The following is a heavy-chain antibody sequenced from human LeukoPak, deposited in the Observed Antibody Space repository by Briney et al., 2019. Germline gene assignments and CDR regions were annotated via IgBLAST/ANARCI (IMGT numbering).Heavy chain of an antibody. V-gene: IGHV4-34*01. Sequence: KPSETLSLTCAVYGGSFSGYYWSWIRQPPGKGLEWFGEINHSGSTNDHPSLKSRVTISVDTSKNQFSLKLSPVTAADTAVYYCARGLRTLIAARPSAFDIWGQGTMVTVSS. CDR1: GGSFSGYY. J-gene: IGHJ3*02. CDR2: INHSGST. CDR3: ARGLRTLIAARPSAFDI. D-gene: IGHD6-6*01.